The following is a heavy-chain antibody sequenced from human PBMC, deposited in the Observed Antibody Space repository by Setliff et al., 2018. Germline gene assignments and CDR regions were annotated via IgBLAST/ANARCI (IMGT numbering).Heavy chain of an antibody. CDR2: IYYSGST. D-gene: IGHD5-12*01. Sequence: SETLSLTCTVSGGSISSSSYYWGWIRQPPGKGLEWIGSIYYSGSTYYNPSLMSRVTISVDTSKNQFSLKLSSVTAADTAVYYCARGYSGYDYLKPFDYWGQGTLVTVSS. CDR3: ARGYSGYDYLKPFDY. V-gene: IGHV4-39*01. CDR1: GGSISSSSYY. J-gene: IGHJ4*02.